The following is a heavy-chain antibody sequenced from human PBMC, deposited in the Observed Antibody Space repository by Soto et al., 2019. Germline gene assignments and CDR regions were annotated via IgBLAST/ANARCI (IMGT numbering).Heavy chain of an antibody. Sequence: GGSLRLSCAASGFTFSSYSMNWVRQAPGKGLEWVSYISSSSSTIYYADSVKGRFTISRDNAKNSLYLQMNSLRAEDTAVYYCARDHYSGYDPLDYYYYYMDVWGKGTTVTVSS. CDR1: GFTFSSYS. J-gene: IGHJ6*03. D-gene: IGHD5-12*01. CDR3: ARDHYSGYDPLDYYYYYMDV. V-gene: IGHV3-48*01. CDR2: ISSSSSTI.